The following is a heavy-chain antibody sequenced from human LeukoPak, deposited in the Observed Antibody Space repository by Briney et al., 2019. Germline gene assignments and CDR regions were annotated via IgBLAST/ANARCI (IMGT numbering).Heavy chain of an antibody. CDR1: GFTFSSYW. D-gene: IGHD1-26*01. CDR2: IRQDGNEK. J-gene: IGHJ3*02. CDR3: ARMGESWAFDI. V-gene: IGHV3-7*04. Sequence: GGSLRLSCAASGFTFSSYWMSWVRQAPGKGLEWVANIRQDGNEKYYVDSVRGRFTISRDNARNSLYLQMNSLRAEDTALYYCARMGESWAFDIWGQGTVVTVSS.